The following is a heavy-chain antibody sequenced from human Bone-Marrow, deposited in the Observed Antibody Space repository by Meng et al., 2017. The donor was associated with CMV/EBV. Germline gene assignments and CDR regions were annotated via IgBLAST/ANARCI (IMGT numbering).Heavy chain of an antibody. CDR2: IYYSGST. CDR3: ARDLVYCSSTSCRSYGMDV. Sequence: SETLSLTCTVSGGSVSSGSYYWSWIRQPPGKGLEWIGYIYYSGSTNYNPSLKSRVTISVDTSKNQFSLKLSSVTAADTAVYYCARDLVYCSSTSCRSYGMDVWGQGTTFTVSS. J-gene: IGHJ6*02. V-gene: IGHV4-61*01. CDR1: GGSVSSGSYY. D-gene: IGHD2-2*01.